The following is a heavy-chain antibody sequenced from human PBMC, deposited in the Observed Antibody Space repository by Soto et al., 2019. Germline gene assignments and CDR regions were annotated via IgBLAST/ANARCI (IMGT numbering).Heavy chain of an antibody. D-gene: IGHD6-6*01. CDR2: INAGNGNT. Sequence: QVPLVQSGAEVKKPGASVKVSCKASGYTFTSYAMHWVRQAPGQRLEWMGWINAGNGNTKYSQKFQGRVTITRDTSASTAYMELSSLRSEDTAVYYCAREHSSSPYYFDYWGQGTLVTVSS. CDR1: GYTFTSYA. V-gene: IGHV1-3*01. CDR3: AREHSSSPYYFDY. J-gene: IGHJ4*02.